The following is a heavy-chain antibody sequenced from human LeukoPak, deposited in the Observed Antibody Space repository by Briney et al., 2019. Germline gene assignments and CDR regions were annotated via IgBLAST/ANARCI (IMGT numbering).Heavy chain of an antibody. CDR2: ISSSGSTI. V-gene: IGHV3-11*01. D-gene: IGHD3-10*01. Sequence: SGGSLRLSCAASGFTFSDYYMSWIRQAPGKGLEWVSYISSSGSTIYYADSVKGRFTISRDNAKNSLYLQMNSLRAEDTAVYYRARDAVRDNFDYWGQGTLVTVSS. CDR1: GFTFSDYY. J-gene: IGHJ4*02. CDR3: ARDAVRDNFDY.